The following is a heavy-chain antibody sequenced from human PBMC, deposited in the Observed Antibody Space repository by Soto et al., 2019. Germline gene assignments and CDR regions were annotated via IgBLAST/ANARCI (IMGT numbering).Heavy chain of an antibody. J-gene: IGHJ4*02. CDR1: GYTFTSYS. Sequence: ASVKVSFKASGYTFTSYSISWVRQAPGQGLEWMGWISAYNGNTNYAQKLQGRVTMTTDTSTSTAYMELRSLRSDDTAVYYCARDHMYYYDSSGYPPPHDYWGQGTLVTVSS. CDR2: ISAYNGNT. CDR3: ARDHMYYYDSSGYPPPHDY. V-gene: IGHV1-18*04. D-gene: IGHD3-22*01.